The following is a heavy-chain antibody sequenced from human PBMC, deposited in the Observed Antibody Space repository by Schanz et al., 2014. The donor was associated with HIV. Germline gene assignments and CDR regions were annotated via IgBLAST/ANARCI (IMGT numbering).Heavy chain of an antibody. D-gene: IGHD1-26*01. V-gene: IGHV3-33*01. J-gene: IGHJ6*02. CDR3: AREREESIAYYYYGMDV. CDR2: IWYDGNTK. CDR1: GFNINSYG. Sequence: QVQVVESGGGVVQPGRSLRLSCAASGFNINSYGLHWVRQAPGKGLEWEAVIWYDGNTKFYGDSVKGRFTISRDNSKNTLYLQMNSLRAEDTAVYYCAREREESIAYYYYGMDVWGQGTAVTVSS.